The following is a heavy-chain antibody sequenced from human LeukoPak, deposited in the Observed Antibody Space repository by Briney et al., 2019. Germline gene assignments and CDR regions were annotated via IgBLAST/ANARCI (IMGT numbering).Heavy chain of an antibody. CDR3: ARDCSGGSCYSGFDY. CDR1: GYTFTSYA. D-gene: IGHD2-15*01. J-gene: IGHJ4*02. CDR2: INTNTGNP. V-gene: IGHV7-4-1*02. Sequence: GASVKVSCRASGYTFTSYAMNWVRQAPGQGLEWMGWINTNTGNPTYAQGFTGRFVFSLDTSVSTAYLQISSLKAEDTAVYYCARDCSGGSCYSGFDYWGQGTLVTVSS.